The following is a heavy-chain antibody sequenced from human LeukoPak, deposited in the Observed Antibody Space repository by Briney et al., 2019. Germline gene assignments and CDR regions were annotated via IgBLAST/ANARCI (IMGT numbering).Heavy chain of an antibody. CDR3: AKGLSSYYGSGSNY. J-gene: IGHJ4*02. D-gene: IGHD3-10*01. V-gene: IGHV3-23*01. Sequence: GGSLRLYCAASGFTFSTYAMSWVRQASGRGLEWVSAISGSTGSTYYADSVKGRFTISRDNSNNTLYLQMNSLRVEDTAVYYCAKGLSSYYGSGSNYWGQGTLVTVSS. CDR1: GFTFSTYA. CDR2: ISGSTGST.